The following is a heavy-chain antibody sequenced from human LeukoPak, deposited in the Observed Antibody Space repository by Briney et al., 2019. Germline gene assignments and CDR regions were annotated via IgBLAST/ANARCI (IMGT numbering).Heavy chain of an antibody. J-gene: IGHJ4*02. D-gene: IGHD3-22*01. CDR3: AKDSHYYDSSGTLDY. Sequence: GGSLRLSCAASGFTFDDYAMHWVRQAPGKGLEWVSGISWNSGSIGYADSVKGRFTISRDNAKNSLYLQMNSLRAEDTALYYCAKDSHYYDSSGTLDYWGQGTLVTVSS. V-gene: IGHV3-9*01. CDR2: ISWNSGSI. CDR1: GFTFDDYA.